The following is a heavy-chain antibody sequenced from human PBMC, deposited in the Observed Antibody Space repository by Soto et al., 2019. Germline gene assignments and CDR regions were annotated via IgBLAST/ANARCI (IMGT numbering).Heavy chain of an antibody. V-gene: IGHV3-7*03. Sequence: EVQLVESGGGLVQTGGSLRLSCIASGFTFSTHWMTWVRQAPGEALEWVANIKQDGSEEYYVDSVKGRFTISRDNAKNSLFLQMNSLRAEDTAVYYCASRPSDRIYYGVFDYWGQGTLVTVSS. D-gene: IGHD3-22*01. CDR3: ASRPSDRIYYGVFDY. CDR1: GFTFSTHW. CDR2: IKQDGSEE. J-gene: IGHJ4*02.